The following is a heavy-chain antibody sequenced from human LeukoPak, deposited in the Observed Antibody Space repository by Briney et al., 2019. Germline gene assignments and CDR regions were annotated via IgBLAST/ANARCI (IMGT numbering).Heavy chain of an antibody. CDR2: ISAYNGYT. CDR1: GSTFTSYG. V-gene: IGHV1-18*01. CDR3: ARDLIKLASATYAFDI. Sequence: GASVKVSCNTSGSTFTSYGISWVRQAPGQGLEWMGWISAYNGYTNYAQNLQGRVTMTRDTSISTAYMELSRLRSDDTAVYYCARDLIKLASATYAFDIWGQGTMVTVSS. D-gene: IGHD5-12*01. J-gene: IGHJ3*02.